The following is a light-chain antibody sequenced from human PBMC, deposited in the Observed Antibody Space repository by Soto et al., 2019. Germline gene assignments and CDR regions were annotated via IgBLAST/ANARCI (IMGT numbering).Light chain of an antibody. CDR1: QSVGSY. V-gene: IGKV3-11*01. J-gene: IGKJ2*01. Sequence: EIVLTQSPATLSLSPGERATLSCRASQSVGSYLGWYQHKPGQAPRLLIYDASNMAPGIPARFSGSGSGTAFSPTIISRVPDEDAVYYCQQRSKWPRGTFGQGTKLEIK. CDR2: DAS. CDR3: QQRSKWPRGT.